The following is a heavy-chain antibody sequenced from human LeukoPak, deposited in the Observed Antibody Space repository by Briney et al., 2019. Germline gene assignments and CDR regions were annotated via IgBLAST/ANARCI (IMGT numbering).Heavy chain of an antibody. D-gene: IGHD3-10*01. CDR3: ATLWFGDADY. J-gene: IGHJ4*02. CDR2: ISYDGSNK. CDR1: GFTFSSYG. V-gene: IGHV3-30*03. Sequence: GGSLRLSCAASGFTFSSYGMHWVRQAPGKGLEWVAVISYDGSNKYYADSVKGRFTISRDNSKNTLYLQMNSLRAEDTAVYYCATLWFGDADYWGQGTLVTVSS.